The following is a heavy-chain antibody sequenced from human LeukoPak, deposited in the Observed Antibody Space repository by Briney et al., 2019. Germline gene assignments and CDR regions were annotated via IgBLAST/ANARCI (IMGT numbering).Heavy chain of an antibody. Sequence: KPSETLSLTCAVYGGSFSGYYWSWIRQPPGKGLEWIGEINHSGSTNYNPSLNSRVTISVDTSKNPFSLKLSPVAAADTAVYYCARGPTYYDYVWGSYRSRPFDYWGQGTLVTVSS. CDR1: GGSFSGYY. V-gene: IGHV4-34*01. CDR2: INHSGST. CDR3: ARGPTYYDYVWGSYRSRPFDY. J-gene: IGHJ4*02. D-gene: IGHD3-16*02.